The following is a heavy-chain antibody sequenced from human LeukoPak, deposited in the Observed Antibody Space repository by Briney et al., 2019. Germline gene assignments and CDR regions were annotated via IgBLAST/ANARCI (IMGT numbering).Heavy chain of an antibody. Sequence: PGGSLRLSCAASGFTVSSYGMHWVRQAPGKGLEWVAVISYDGSNKYYADSVKGRFTISRDNSKNTLYLQMNSLRAEDTAVYYCAKDLVIAAAGTGIRNYWGQGTLVTVSS. CDR3: AKDLVIAAAGTGIRNY. CDR2: ISYDGSNK. V-gene: IGHV3-30*18. D-gene: IGHD6-13*01. CDR1: GFTVSSYG. J-gene: IGHJ4*02.